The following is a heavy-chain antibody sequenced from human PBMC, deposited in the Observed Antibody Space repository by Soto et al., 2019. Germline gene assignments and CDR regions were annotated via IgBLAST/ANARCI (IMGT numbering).Heavy chain of an antibody. V-gene: IGHV3-33*08. J-gene: IGHJ1*01. CDR1: GFTFSSYG. CDR2: IWDDGSNK. CDR3: ARTLYDSSGYDHFQH. D-gene: IGHD3-22*01. Sequence: GGSLRLSCAASGFTFSSYGMHWVHQAPGKGLEWVAVIWDDGSNKYYAGSVKGRFTISRDNSKNTLYLRMNSLRAEDTAVYYCARTLYDSSGYDHFQHWGQGTLVTVSS.